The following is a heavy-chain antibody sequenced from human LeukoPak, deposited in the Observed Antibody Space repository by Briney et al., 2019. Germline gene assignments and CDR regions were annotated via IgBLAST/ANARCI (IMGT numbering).Heavy chain of an antibody. CDR3: ATHARSSGWVNWFDP. D-gene: IGHD6-19*01. CDR1: GGTFSSYA. J-gene: IGHJ5*02. CDR2: IIPILGIA. Sequence: SVKLSCKASGGTFSSYAISWVRQAPGQGLEWTGRIIPILGIANYAQKFQGRVTITADKSTSTAYMELSSLRSEDTAVYYCATHARSSGWVNWFDPWGQGTLVTVSS. V-gene: IGHV1-69*04.